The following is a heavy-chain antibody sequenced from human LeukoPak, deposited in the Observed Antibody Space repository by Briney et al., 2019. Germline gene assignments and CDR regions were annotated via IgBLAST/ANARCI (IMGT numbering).Heavy chain of an antibody. CDR1: GYSFTSHW. V-gene: IGHV5-51*01. Sequence: GESLKISCKGSGYSFTSHWIAWVRQMPGKGLEWMGIIYPGDYDTRYSPSFQGQGTISADKSISTAYLQWSSLKASDTGIYYCATTTTRGNPHYFDYWGQGTLVTVSS. CDR3: ATTTTRGNPHYFDY. J-gene: IGHJ4*02. D-gene: IGHD1-1*01. CDR2: IYPGDYDT.